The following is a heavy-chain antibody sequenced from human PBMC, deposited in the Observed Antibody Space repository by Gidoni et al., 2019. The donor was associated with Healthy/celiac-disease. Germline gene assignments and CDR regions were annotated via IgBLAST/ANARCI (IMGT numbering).Heavy chain of an antibody. D-gene: IGHD5-12*01. V-gene: IGHV3-30-3*01. CDR2: RSYDGSNK. CDR3: ARDEGPGVKRWLQWGY. CDR1: GFTFSSYA. Sequence: QVQLVESGGGVVQPGRSLRLSCAASGFTFSSYAMHGVRQAPGKGLEWVAVRSYDGSNKYYADSVKGRFTISRDNSKNTLYLQMNSLRAEDTAVYYCARDEGPGVKRWLQWGYWGQGTLVTVSS. J-gene: IGHJ4*02.